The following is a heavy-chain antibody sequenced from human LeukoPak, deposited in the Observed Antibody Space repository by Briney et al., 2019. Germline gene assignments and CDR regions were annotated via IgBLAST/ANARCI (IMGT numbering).Heavy chain of an antibody. Sequence: AGGSLRLSCAASGCTFSSYWMHWVRQAPGKGLVWVSRINSDGSSTSYADSVKGRFTISRDNAKNTLYLQMNSLRAEDTAVYYCARVRGARTPFDYWGQGTLVTVSS. J-gene: IGHJ4*02. V-gene: IGHV3-74*01. CDR2: INSDGSST. CDR1: GCTFSSYW. D-gene: IGHD3-10*01. CDR3: ARVRGARTPFDY.